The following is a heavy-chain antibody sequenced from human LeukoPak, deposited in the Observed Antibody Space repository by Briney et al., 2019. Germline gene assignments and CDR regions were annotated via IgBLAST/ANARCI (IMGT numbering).Heavy chain of an antibody. V-gene: IGHV4-59*08. Sequence: SETLSLTCTVSGGSISTYYWSWIRQPPGKGLEWIGYFHYSGSTNYDPSLKSRVTISVDTSKNQFSLNLSSVTAADTAVYYCARRTGPTWFYGMDVWGQGTTVTVSS. CDR3: ARRTGPTWFYGMDV. CDR1: GGSISTYY. CDR2: FHYSGST. D-gene: IGHD7-27*01. J-gene: IGHJ6*02.